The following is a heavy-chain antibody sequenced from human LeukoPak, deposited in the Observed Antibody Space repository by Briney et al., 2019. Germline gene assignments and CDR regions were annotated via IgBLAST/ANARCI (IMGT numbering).Heavy chain of an antibody. CDR1: GGSISSYY. J-gene: IGHJ4*02. V-gene: IGHV4-59*01. Sequence: SETLSLTCTVSGGSISSYYWSWIRQPPGKGLEWIGYIYYSGSTNYNPSLKSRVTISVDTSKNQFSLKLSSVTAADTAVHYCARDSDGGVTNWGQGTLVTVSS. CDR2: IYYSGST. D-gene: IGHD3-10*01. CDR3: ARDSDGGVTN.